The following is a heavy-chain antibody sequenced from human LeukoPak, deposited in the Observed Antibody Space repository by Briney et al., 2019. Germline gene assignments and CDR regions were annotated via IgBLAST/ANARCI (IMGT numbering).Heavy chain of an antibody. J-gene: IGHJ4*02. V-gene: IGHV3-23*01. CDR1: GFTFSSYA. CDR3: AKDTTMIVVVIPDY. D-gene: IGHD3-22*01. Sequence: GGSLRLSCAASGFTFSSYAMSWVRQAPGKGLEWVSAISGSGGSTYYADSVKGRFTISRDNSKNTLYLQMNSLRAEDTAVYYCAKDTTMIVVVIPDYWGQGTLVTVSS. CDR2: ISGSGGST.